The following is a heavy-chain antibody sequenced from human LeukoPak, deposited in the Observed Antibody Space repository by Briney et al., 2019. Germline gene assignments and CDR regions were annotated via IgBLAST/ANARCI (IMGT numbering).Heavy chain of an antibody. J-gene: IGHJ4*02. CDR1: GGSISSYY. CDR3: ARTGYYDYVWGSYRYIIDY. D-gene: IGHD3-16*02. Sequence: SETLSLTCTVSGGSISSYYWSWIRQPAGKGLEWIGRIYTSGSTNYNPSLKSRVTMSVDTSKNQFSLKLSSETVADTAVYYCARTGYYDYVWGSYRYIIDYWGQGTLVTVSS. CDR2: IYTSGST. V-gene: IGHV4-4*07.